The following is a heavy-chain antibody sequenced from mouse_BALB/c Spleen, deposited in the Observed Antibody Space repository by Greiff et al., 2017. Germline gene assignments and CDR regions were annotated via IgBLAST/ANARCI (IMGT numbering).Heavy chain of an antibody. CDR1: GFTFSSFG. Sequence: EVKLVESGGGLVQPGGSRKLSCAASGFTFSSFGMHWVRQAPEKGLEWVAYISSGSSTIYYADTVKGRFTISRDNPKNTLFLQMTSLRSEDTAMYYCARLGGNYWFAYWGQGTLVTVSA. J-gene: IGHJ3*01. V-gene: IGHV5-17*02. CDR2: ISSGSSTI. CDR3: ARLGGNYWFAY. D-gene: IGHD2-1*01.